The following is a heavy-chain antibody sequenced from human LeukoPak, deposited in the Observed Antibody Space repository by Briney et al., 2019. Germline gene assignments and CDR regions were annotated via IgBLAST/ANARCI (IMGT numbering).Heavy chain of an antibody. CDR1: GYTFTGYY. Sequence: ASVKVSCKASGYTFTGYYMHWARQAPGQGLEWMGWINPNSGGTNYAQKFQGRVTMTRDTSISTAYMELSRLRSDDTAVYYCARGGRVLRYFDWLLVNDYWGQGTLVTVSS. CDR3: ARGGRVLRYFDWLLVNDY. D-gene: IGHD3-9*01. V-gene: IGHV1-2*02. J-gene: IGHJ4*02. CDR2: INPNSGGT.